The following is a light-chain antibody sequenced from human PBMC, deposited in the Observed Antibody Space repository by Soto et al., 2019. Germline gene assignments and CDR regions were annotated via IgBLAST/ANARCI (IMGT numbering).Light chain of an antibody. V-gene: IGKV1-5*01. CDR2: DAL. CDR3: QQYDTYLRYS. J-gene: IGKJ2*01. Sequence: DIQMTQSPSTLSASVGDRVTITCRASQSISSRLAWYQKKPGKAPKLLIYDALNLESGVPSRFSGSGSWTEFTLSIGSLQPDDFATYYCQQYDTYLRYSFGQGTKLEIK. CDR1: QSISSR.